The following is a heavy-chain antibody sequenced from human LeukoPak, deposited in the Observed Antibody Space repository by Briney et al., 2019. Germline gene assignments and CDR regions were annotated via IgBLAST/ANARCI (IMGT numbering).Heavy chain of an antibody. CDR1: GYTFTSYG. CDR2: ISAYNGNT. J-gene: IGHJ4*02. D-gene: IGHD3-22*01. CDR3: ARDHGYYDSSGYFDY. V-gene: IGHV1-18*01. Sequence: GASVKVSCKASGYTFTSYGISWVRQAPGQGLEWMGWISAYNGNTNYAQKLQGRVTMTTDTSTSTAYMELRGLRSDDTAVYYWARDHGYYDSSGYFDYGGQGTLVTVSS.